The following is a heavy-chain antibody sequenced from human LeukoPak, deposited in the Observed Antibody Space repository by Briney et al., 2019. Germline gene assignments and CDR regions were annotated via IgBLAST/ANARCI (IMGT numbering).Heavy chain of an antibody. CDR3: AKEGYSYGYGY. V-gene: IGHV3-23*01. Sequence: GGSLRLSCAASGFTFSSSAMSWVRQAPGKGLGWVSAISGSGGSTYYADSVKGRFTISRDNSKNTLYLQMNSLRAEDTAVYYCAKEGYSYGYGYWGQGTLVTVSS. D-gene: IGHD5-18*01. CDR1: GFTFSSSA. CDR2: ISGSGGST. J-gene: IGHJ4*02.